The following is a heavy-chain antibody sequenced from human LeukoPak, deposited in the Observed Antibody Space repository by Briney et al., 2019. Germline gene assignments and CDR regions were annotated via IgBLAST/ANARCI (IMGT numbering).Heavy chain of an antibody. D-gene: IGHD5-12*01. V-gene: IGHV4-39*07. J-gene: IGHJ3*02. CDR1: GGSISSPGSY. Sequence: SETLSLTCTVSGGSISSPGSYWGWIRQPPGKGLDWIGSIFYSGSTYYNPSLKSRGTISVDRSKNQFSLKLSSVPAADTAVYYCARGGLSGQGVAFDIWGQGTMVTVSS. CDR2: IFYSGST. CDR3: ARGGLSGQGVAFDI.